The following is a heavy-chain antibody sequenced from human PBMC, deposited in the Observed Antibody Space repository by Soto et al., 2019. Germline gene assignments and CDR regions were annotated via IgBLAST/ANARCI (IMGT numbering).Heavy chain of an antibody. J-gene: IGHJ4*02. D-gene: IGHD6-19*01. CDR2: IKSKTDGGTT. Sequence: GGSLRLSCAASGFTFSNAWMSWVRQPPGKGLEWVGRIKSKTDGGTTDYVAPVKGRFIISRDDSKNMVYLQMNSLKTEDTAMYYCTTGQVAGARDYWGQGTLVTVSS. V-gene: IGHV3-15*01. CDR3: TTGQVAGARDY. CDR1: GFTFSNAW.